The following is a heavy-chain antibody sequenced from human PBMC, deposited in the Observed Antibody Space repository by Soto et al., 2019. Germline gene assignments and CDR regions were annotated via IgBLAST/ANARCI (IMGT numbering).Heavy chain of an antibody. CDR3: ARGIVGYYYYGMDV. CDR2: INPNSGGT. V-gene: IGHV1-2*04. D-gene: IGHD3-16*02. CDR1: GYTFTGYY. J-gene: IGHJ6*02. Sequence: ASVKVSCKASGYTFTGYYMHWVRQAPGQGLEWMGWINPNSGGTNYAQKFQGWVTMTRDTSISTAYMELSRLRSDDTAVYYCARGIVGYYYYGMDVRAQRTTVTVSS.